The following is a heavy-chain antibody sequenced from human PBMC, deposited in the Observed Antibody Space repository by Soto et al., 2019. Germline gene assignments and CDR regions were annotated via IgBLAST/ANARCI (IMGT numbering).Heavy chain of an antibody. CDR1: GCSFSTYN. CDR2: ISSRSDT. V-gene: IGHV3-21*01. CDR3: AREETAWPLAYGLDV. J-gene: IGHJ6*04. Sequence: PWLSLRLSCAACGCSFSTYNMNWVRNAPLKGHKWVSSISSRSDTYYADSVKGRFTISRDNAKNSVSLQMESLRAEDAAVYYCAREETAWPLAYGLDVWGEVTKVTVSS.